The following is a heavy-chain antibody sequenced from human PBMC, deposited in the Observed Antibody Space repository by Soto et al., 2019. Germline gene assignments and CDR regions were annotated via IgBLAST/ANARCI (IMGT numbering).Heavy chain of an antibody. J-gene: IGHJ4*02. CDR2: ISGSGGTT. V-gene: IGHV3-23*01. CDR3: AKTPRQWLVYFDY. Sequence: PVGSLRLSCAASGFTFSNYAIACVRQAPGKGLEWVSGISGSGGTTYYADSVKGRFTISRDNSKDTLHLQMNSLRAEDTAVYYCAKTPRQWLVYFDYWGQGALVTVSS. CDR1: GFTFSNYA. D-gene: IGHD6-19*01.